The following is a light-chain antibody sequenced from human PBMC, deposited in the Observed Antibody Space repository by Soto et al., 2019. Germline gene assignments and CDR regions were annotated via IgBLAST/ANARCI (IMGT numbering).Light chain of an antibody. CDR1: QGIDSY. CDR3: EQLSHYPYT. J-gene: IGKJ2*01. V-gene: IGKV1-9*01. Sequence: DIQLTQSPSFLSASVGDRVTITCRASQGIDSYLAWYQQKPGKAPKVLIYPASTLQSGVPSRFSGSGSGTEFTLTISSLQPEDFATFYCEQLSHYPYTFGQGTKVEIK. CDR2: PAS.